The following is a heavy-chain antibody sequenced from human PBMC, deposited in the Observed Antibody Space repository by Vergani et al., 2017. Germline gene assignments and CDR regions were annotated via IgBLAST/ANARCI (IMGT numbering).Heavy chain of an antibody. CDR2: ISGSGDST. Sequence: EVQLLESGGGLVQPGGSLRLSCAASGFTFSSYAMSWVRQATGKGLEWVSAISGSGDSTYYADSVKGRFTISRDNSKNTLYLQMNSLRAEDTAVYYCAKDRSDSSGWYSDYWGQGTLVTVSS. D-gene: IGHD6-19*01. CDR3: AKDRSDSSGWYSDY. V-gene: IGHV3-23*01. CDR1: GFTFSSYA. J-gene: IGHJ4*02.